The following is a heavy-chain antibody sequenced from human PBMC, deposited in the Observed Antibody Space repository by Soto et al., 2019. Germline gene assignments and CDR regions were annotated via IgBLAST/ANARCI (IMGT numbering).Heavy chain of an antibody. CDR1: GYTFTSYG. CDR3: ARSEGDCSSTSCYENGVYYYYYMDV. Sequence: ASVKVSCKASGYTFTSYGISWVRQAPGQGLEWMGWISAYNGNTNYAQKLQGRVTMTTDTSTSTAYMELRSLRSDDTAVYYCARSEGDCSSTSCYENGVYYYYYMDVWGKGTTVTVSS. J-gene: IGHJ6*03. V-gene: IGHV1-18*01. CDR2: ISAYNGNT. D-gene: IGHD2-2*01.